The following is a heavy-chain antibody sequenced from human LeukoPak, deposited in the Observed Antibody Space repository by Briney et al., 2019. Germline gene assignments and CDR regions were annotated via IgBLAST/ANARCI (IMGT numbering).Heavy chain of an antibody. D-gene: IGHD6-13*01. Sequence: PSETLSLTCTVSGGSISSYYWSWIRQPPGKGLEWIGYIYYSGSTNYNPSLKSRVTISVHTSKNQFSLKLSSVTAADTAVYYCARETIAAGVDYWGQGTLVTVSS. CDR2: IYYSGST. CDR1: GGSISSYY. V-gene: IGHV4-59*12. J-gene: IGHJ4*02. CDR3: ARETIAAGVDY.